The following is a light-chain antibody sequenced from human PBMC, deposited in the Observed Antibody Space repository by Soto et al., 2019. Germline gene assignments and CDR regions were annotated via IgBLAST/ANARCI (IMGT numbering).Light chain of an antibody. Sequence: EIVMTQSPATLSVSPGERATLSCRASQSVVSKLAWYQQKPGQAPRLLIYGASTRATSIPARISGSGSGTEFTLTISSLQSEDSAFYYCQEYYNWRRSTFGGGTKVDIK. CDR1: QSVVSK. V-gene: IGKV3-15*01. CDR2: GAS. CDR3: QEYYNWRRST. J-gene: IGKJ4*01.